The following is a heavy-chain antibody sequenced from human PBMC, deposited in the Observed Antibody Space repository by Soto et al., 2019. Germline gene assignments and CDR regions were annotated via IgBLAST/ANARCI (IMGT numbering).Heavy chain of an antibody. CDR1: GGTINSGDYF. CDR3: ARVKATLYRHYYFDY. V-gene: IGHV4-30-4*01. Sequence: SETLSLTCSVSGGTINSGDYFWSWIRQPPGKGLEWIGSIFYTGSTYYSPSLKSRASMSMDTSKNLSSLRLRSLTAADTAVYFCARVKATLYRHYYFDYWGQGTPVTVSS. J-gene: IGHJ4*02. CDR2: IFYTGST. D-gene: IGHD5-12*01.